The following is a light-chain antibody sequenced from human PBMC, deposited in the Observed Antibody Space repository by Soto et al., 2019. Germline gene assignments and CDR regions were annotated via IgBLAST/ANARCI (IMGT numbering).Light chain of an antibody. V-gene: IGLV2-8*01. J-gene: IGLJ2*01. CDR1: SSDVGGYNY. CDR2: EVN. Sequence: QSALTQPPSASGSPGQSVTISCTGTSSDVGGYNYVSWYQQHPGKAPKLMIYEVNKRPSGVPDRFSGSKSGNTASLTVSGLQAEDEADYYCRSYAGSNTVVFGGGTKLTVL. CDR3: RSYAGSNTVV.